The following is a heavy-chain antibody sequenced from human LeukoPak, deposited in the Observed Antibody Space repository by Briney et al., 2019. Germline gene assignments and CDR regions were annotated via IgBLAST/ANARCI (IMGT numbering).Heavy chain of an antibody. J-gene: IGHJ4*02. CDR3: VRDSSGYYTFSIDY. Sequence: ASVNVSCKASGYTFTSYGISWVRQAPGQGLEWMGWTSAYNGNTNYAQKLQGRVTMTTDTSTSTAYMELRSLRSDDTAVYYCVRDSSGYYTFSIDYWGQGTLVTVSS. CDR2: TSAYNGNT. D-gene: IGHD3-22*01. CDR1: GYTFTSYG. V-gene: IGHV1-18*01.